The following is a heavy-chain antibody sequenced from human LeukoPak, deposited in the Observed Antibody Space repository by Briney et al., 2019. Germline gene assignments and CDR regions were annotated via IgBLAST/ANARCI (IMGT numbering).Heavy chain of an antibody. D-gene: IGHD4-17*01. CDR1: GYSFTSYW. J-gene: IGHJ6*03. CDR3: ARLGLNPTVTHHYYYYMDV. CDR2: IYPGDSDT. V-gene: IGHV5-51*01. Sequence: PGESLKISCKGSGYSFTSYWIGWVRQMRGKGLEWMGIIYPGDSDTRYSPSFQGQVTISADKSITTAYLQWSSLKASDTAMYYCARLGLNPTVTHHYYYYMDVWGKGTTVTVSS.